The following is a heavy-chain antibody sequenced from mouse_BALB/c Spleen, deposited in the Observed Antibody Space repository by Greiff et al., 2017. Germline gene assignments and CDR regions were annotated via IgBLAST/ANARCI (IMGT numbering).Heavy chain of an antibody. V-gene: IGHV2-2*02. Sequence: VKLVESGPGLLHPSQSLSITCTVSVFSLTSYGVHFFLHSPGKGLEWLGVIWSGGSTDYNAEGISRLSISKDNSKSQVFFKMNSLQANDTAIYYCARNPLTTDYAMDYWGQGTSVTVSS. D-gene: IGHD1-1*01. CDR3: ARNPLTTDYAMDY. CDR1: VFSLTSYG. CDR2: IWSGGST. J-gene: IGHJ4*01.